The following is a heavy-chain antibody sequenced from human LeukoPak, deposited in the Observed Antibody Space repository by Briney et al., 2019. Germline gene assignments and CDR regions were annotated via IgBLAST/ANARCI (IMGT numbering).Heavy chain of an antibody. CDR3: ARRLAVAGTDDAFDI. CDR1: GGSISSYY. CDR2: IYYSGST. D-gene: IGHD6-19*01. Sequence: SETLSLTCTVSGGSISSYYWSWIRQPPGKGLEWIGYIYYSGSTNYNPSLKSRVTISVDTSKNQFPLKLSSVTAADTAVYYCARRLAVAGTDDAFDIWGQGTMVTVSS. V-gene: IGHV4-59*08. J-gene: IGHJ3*02.